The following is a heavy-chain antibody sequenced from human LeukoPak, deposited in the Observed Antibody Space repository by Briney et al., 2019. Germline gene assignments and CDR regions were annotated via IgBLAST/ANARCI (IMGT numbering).Heavy chain of an antibody. CDR3: ARDDVEGFFDH. D-gene: IGHD5-24*01. Sequence: PGGSLRLSCAASGFNFNNYWMSWVRQVPGKGLQWVGNVNEPGNGKQYVDSVKGRFTISRDNAGNLLYLQMDDLRAEDTATYFCARDDVEGFFDHWGQGTLVTVSS. J-gene: IGHJ4*02. CDR2: VNEPGNGK. V-gene: IGHV3-7*03. CDR1: GFNFNNYW.